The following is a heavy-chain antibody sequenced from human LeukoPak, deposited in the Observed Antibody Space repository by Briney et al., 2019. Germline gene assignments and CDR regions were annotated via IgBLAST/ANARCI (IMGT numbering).Heavy chain of an antibody. V-gene: IGHV3-66*01. CDR1: GFTVSSNY. CDR3: ARDDRESGRPFDY. D-gene: IGHD3-10*01. J-gene: IGHJ4*02. CDR2: NYSGGST. Sequence: GGSLRLSCAASGFTVSSNYMSWVRQAPGKGLEWVSVNYSGGSTYYADSEKGRFTISRDNSKNTLYLQMNSLRAEDTAVYYCARDDRESGRPFDYCGQGTLVTVSS.